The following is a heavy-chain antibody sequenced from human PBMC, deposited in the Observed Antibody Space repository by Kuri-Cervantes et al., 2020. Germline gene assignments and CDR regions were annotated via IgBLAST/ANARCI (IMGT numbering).Heavy chain of an antibody. CDR3: ASSWGDYRRFDY. D-gene: IGHD2-15*01. V-gene: IGHV3-15*01. CDR1: GFTFSNAW. Sequence: GESLKISCAASGFTFSNAWMSWVRQVPGKGLDWVGRIKSKTVGGTTDYAAPVKGRFSISRDDSKNTLYLQMNSLKTEDTAVYYCASSWGDYRRFDYWGQGTLVTVSS. CDR2: IKSKTVGGTT. J-gene: IGHJ4*02.